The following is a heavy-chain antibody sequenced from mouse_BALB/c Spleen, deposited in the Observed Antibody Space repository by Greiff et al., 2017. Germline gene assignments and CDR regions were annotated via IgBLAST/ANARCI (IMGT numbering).Heavy chain of an antibody. CDR2: INPGSGGT. V-gene: IGHV1-54*01. J-gene: IGHJ1*01. CDR3: ATELGYFDV. CDR1: GYAFTNYL. Sequence: VQLQQSGAELVRPGTSVKVSCKASGYAFTNYLIEWVKQRPGQGLEWIGVINPGSGGTNYNEKFKGKATLTADKSSSTAYMQLSSLTSDDSAVYFCATELGYFDVWGAGTTVTVSS.